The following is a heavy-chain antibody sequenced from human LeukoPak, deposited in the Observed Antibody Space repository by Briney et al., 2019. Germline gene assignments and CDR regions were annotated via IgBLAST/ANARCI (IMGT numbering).Heavy chain of an antibody. D-gene: IGHD5-24*01. CDR3: ARDNRDGYFFDY. V-gene: IGHV3-33*08. J-gene: IGHJ4*02. CDR2: IWYDGSNK. CDR1: GFTFSSYG. Sequence: GGSLRLSCAASGFTFSSYGMHWVRQAPGKGLEWVAVIWYDGSNKYYADSVKGRFTISRDNSKNTLYLQMNSLRAEDTAVYYCARDNRDGYFFDYWGQGTLVTVSS.